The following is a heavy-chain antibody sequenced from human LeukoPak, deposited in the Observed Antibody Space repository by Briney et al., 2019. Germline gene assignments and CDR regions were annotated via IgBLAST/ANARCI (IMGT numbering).Heavy chain of an antibody. CDR3: AKAVYSSAWSDLDY. CDR2: ISGDGGST. J-gene: IGHJ4*02. D-gene: IGHD6-19*01. CDR1: GFTFDDYA. Sequence: PGGSLRLSCAASGFTFDDYAMHWVRQAPGKGLEWVSLISGDGGSTYYADSVKGRFTVSRDTSKTSLYLQMNSLRTEDTAFYYCAKAVYSSAWSDLDYWGQGTLVTVSS. V-gene: IGHV3-43*02.